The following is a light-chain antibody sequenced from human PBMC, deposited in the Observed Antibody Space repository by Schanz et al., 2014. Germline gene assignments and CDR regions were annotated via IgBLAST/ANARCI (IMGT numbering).Light chain of an antibody. CDR3: MQGSHWPRT. J-gene: IGKJ2*01. V-gene: IGKV2-30*01. Sequence: DVVMTQSPLSLPVTLGQPASISCRSSQSLVSSDGNTYLNWFQQRPGQSPRHLIYKVSNRDSGVPDRFSGSGSGTDFTLKISRVEADDVGIYYCMQGSHWPRTFGQGTKLEIK. CDR1: QSLVSSDGNTY. CDR2: KVS.